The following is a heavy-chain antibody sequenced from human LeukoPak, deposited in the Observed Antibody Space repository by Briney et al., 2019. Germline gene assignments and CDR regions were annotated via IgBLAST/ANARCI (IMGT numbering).Heavy chain of an antibody. Sequence: GESLKISCKAYGYRFTSNWIGWVRQMPGKGLEWMGIIFPGDSDTRYSPSFQGQVTISADKSISTAYLQWSSLKASDTAMYYCARYGSSWRPYYYYYMDVWGKGTTVTVSS. V-gene: IGHV5-51*01. CDR3: ARYGSSWRPYYYYYMDV. J-gene: IGHJ6*03. CDR1: GYRFTSNW. CDR2: IFPGDSDT. D-gene: IGHD6-13*01.